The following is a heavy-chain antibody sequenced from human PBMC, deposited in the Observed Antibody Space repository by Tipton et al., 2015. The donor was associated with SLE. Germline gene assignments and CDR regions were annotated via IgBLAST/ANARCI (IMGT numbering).Heavy chain of an antibody. Sequence: TLSLTCTVSGGSISSHYWSWIRRPPGKALEWIAYINYSGSTKYNPSLKSRVTMSVDTSKNQFSLKLSSVTAADTAVYYCARRRGSSWYEDYFDYWGQGTLVTVSS. V-gene: IGHV4-59*11. J-gene: IGHJ4*02. CDR3: ARRRGSSWYEDYFDY. CDR1: GGSISSHY. CDR2: INYSGST. D-gene: IGHD6-13*01.